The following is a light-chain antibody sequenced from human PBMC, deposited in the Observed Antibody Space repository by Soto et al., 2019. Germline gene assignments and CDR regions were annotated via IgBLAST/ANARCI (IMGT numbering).Light chain of an antibody. CDR3: SSKSSGSTPML. J-gene: IGLJ3*02. Sequence: QSALTQPASVSGSPGQSITISCIGTSSDVGGYRFVSWYQHHPGEAPKLIIYEVSNRPSGVSSRFSGSKSGNTASLTISGLQAEDESLYYCSSKSSGSTPMLFGGGTKLTVL. CDR1: SSDVGGYRF. V-gene: IGLV2-14*01. CDR2: EVS.